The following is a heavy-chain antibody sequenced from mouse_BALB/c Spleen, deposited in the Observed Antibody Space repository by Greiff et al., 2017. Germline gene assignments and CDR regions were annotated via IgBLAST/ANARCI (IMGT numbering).Heavy chain of an antibody. CDR3: ARQSYDSPIAY. Sequence: VQLQQSGAELVKPGAAVKLSCTASGFNIKDTYMHWVKQRPEQGLEWIGRIDPANGNTKYDPKFQGKATITADTSSNTAYLQLSSLTSEDTAVYYCARQSYDSPIAYWGQGTLVTVSA. J-gene: IGHJ3*01. V-gene: IGHV14-3*02. CDR2: IDPANGNT. D-gene: IGHD2-4*01. CDR1: GFNIKDTY.